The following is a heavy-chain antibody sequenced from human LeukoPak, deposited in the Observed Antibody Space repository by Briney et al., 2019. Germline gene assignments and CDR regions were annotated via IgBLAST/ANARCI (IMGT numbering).Heavy chain of an antibody. Sequence: GGSLRLSCAASGFTFSSYGMSWVRQAPGKGLEWVSAISGSGGSTYYADSVKGRFTISRDNSKNTLYLQMNSLRAEDTAVYDCAKVRYCSGGSCYGIFDYWGQGTLVTVSS. D-gene: IGHD2-15*01. J-gene: IGHJ4*02. CDR2: ISGSGGST. CDR3: AKVRYCSGGSCYGIFDY. V-gene: IGHV3-23*01. CDR1: GFTFSSYG.